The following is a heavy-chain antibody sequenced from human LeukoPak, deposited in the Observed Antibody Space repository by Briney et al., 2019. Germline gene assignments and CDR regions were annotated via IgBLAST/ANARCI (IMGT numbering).Heavy chain of an antibody. J-gene: IGHJ4*02. CDR3: ARLGATPILPFDY. V-gene: IGHV4-59*01. Sequence: SGTLSLTCTVSGGSISSYYWSWIRQPPGKGLEWIGNIYYSGSTNYNPSLKSRVTISVDTSKNQFSLKLSSVTAADTAVYYCARLGATPILPFDYWGQGTLVTVSS. D-gene: IGHD1-26*01. CDR1: GGSISSYY. CDR2: IYYSGST.